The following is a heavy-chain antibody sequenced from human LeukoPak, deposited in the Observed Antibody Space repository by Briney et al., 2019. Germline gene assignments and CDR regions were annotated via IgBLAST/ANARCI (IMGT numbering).Heavy chain of an antibody. D-gene: IGHD1-26*01. V-gene: IGHV4-61*01. CDR2: IYYSGST. CDR1: GGSGSSGSYY. CDR3: AREPLRAESRWFDP. J-gene: IGHJ5*02. Sequence: PSETLSLTCTVSGGSGSSGSYYWSWIRQPPGKGLEWIGYIYYSGSTNYNPSLKSRVTISVDTSKNQFSLKLSSVTAADTAVYYCAREPLRAESRWFDPWGRGSLVTVSS.